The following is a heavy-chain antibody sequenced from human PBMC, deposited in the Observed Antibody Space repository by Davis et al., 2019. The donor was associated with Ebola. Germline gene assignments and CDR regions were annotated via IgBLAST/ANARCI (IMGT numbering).Heavy chain of an antibody. Sequence: PGGSLRLSCAASGFTFSSYGMHWVRQAPGKGLEWVAVIWYDGSNKYYADSVKGRFTISRDNSKNTLYLQMNSLRAEDTAVYYCAKDRNNIEVVPAARRGPVDYWGQGTLVTVSS. D-gene: IGHD2-2*01. CDR1: GFTFSSYG. V-gene: IGHV3-33*06. CDR2: IWYDGSNK. CDR3: AKDRNNIEVVPAARRGPVDY. J-gene: IGHJ4*02.